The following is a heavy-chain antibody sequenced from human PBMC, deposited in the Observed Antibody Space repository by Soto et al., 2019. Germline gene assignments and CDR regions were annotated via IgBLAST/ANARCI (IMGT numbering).Heavy chain of an antibody. J-gene: IGHJ2*01. CDR3: AIERCGDHRDLHSFPTRRSSDL. V-gene: IGHV3-9*01. D-gene: IGHD4-4*01. Sequence: LDGVRQALGKGLEWVSGISWNSGSIGYADSVKGRFTISRDNAKNSLYLQMNSLRAEDTALYYCAIERCGDHRDLHSFPTRRSSDL. CDR2: ISWNSGSI.